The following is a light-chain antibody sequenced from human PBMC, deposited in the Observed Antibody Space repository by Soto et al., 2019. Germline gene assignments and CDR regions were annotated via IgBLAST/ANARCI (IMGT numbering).Light chain of an antibody. CDR1: QNIFSS. V-gene: IGKV1-39*01. CDR2: AAS. J-gene: IGKJ5*01. CDR3: QQSYNSPPIT. Sequence: DIRMTQSASSLSASVGDRVTITCWSGQNIFSSLNWYQQKPGNAATLLIYAASSLQSGVPSRFSGSRSGTDFTLPITSLQHEDFATYYCQQSYNSPPITFGQGTRLEIK.